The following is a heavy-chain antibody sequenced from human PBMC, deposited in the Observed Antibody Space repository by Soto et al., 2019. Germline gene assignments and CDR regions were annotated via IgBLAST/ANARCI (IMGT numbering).Heavy chain of an antibody. D-gene: IGHD1-26*01. Sequence: SETLSLTCSVSGGSIIIYYWSWIRQPPGKGLEWIGYVYYRGSTSYNPSLKSRVTISVDTSKNQFSLKLASVTAADTAVYYCARDLLRSSYYYFDYWGQGALVTVS. CDR2: VYYRGST. V-gene: IGHV4-59*01. CDR1: GGSIIIYY. J-gene: IGHJ4*02. CDR3: ARDLLRSSYYYFDY.